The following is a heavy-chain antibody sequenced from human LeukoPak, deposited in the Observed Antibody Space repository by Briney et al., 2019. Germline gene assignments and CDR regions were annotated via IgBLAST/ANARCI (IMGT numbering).Heavy chain of an antibody. CDR2: INPNSGGT. CDR1: GYTFTGHY. J-gene: IGHJ5*02. Sequence: ASVKVSCKASGYTFTGHYMHWVRQAPGQGLEWMGWINPNSGGTNYAQDFHGRVTMTRDTSISTAYMELSRLRSDDTAVYYCARAGDSGNLAWGQGTLVTVSS. V-gene: IGHV1-2*02. CDR3: ARAGDSGNLA. D-gene: IGHD1-26*01.